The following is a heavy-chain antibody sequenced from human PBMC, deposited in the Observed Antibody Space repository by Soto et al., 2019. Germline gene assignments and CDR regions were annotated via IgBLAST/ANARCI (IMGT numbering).Heavy chain of an antibody. CDR3: GRYNMIQLWPPSSVDS. Sequence: QLVESGGGVVQPGWSQRLSCKGSGFSFSSYAIHWVRQAPGKGLEWGAVVSYDGTSKYYGESVRGRFTISRDDSKNTVYLQMNSLSGDDTANYYCGRYNMIQLWPPSSVDSWGQGALVTVSS. D-gene: IGHD5-18*01. J-gene: IGHJ4*02. V-gene: IGHV3-30*04. CDR1: GFSFSSYA. CDR2: VSYDGTSK.